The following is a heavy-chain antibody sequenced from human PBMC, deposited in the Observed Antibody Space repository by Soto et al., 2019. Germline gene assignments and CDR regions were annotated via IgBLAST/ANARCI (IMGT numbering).Heavy chain of an antibody. Sequence: PGGPLRLSCAASGFTFSSYGMHWVRQAPGKGLECVAVIWYDGSIKYYADSVKGRFTISRDNSKNALYLQMNSLRAEDTSVYYCARDNRATSTSWFDPWGQGTLVTVSS. CDR1: GFTFSSYG. CDR3: ARDNRATSTSWFDP. V-gene: IGHV3-33*01. J-gene: IGHJ5*02. D-gene: IGHD1-26*01. CDR2: IWYDGSIK.